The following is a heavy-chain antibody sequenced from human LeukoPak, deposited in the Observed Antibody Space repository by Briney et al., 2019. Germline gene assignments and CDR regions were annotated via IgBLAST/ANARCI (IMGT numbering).Heavy chain of an antibody. CDR2: ISSSSSTI. J-gene: IGHJ6*02. D-gene: IGHD3-22*01. Sequence: GGSLRLSCAASGFTFSSYSMNWVRQAPGKGLEWVSYISSSSSTIYYADSVKGRFAISRDNAKNSLYLQMNSLRAEDTAVYYCARVMGYYDSSGHYTYYYYGMDVWGQGTTVTVSS. CDR1: GFTFSSYS. V-gene: IGHV3-48*04. CDR3: ARVMGYYDSSGHYTYYYYGMDV.